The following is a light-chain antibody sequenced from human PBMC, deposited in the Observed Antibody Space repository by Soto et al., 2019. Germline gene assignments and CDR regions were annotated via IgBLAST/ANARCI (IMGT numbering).Light chain of an antibody. Sequence: IVVTLSPATVSVSPGERATLSCRASRSVAINLAWYQQKPGQAPSLLIYGASTRATGIPARFSGSGSGTEFTLTISSLQPEDFAVYYCQQYNSWPPLTFGGGTKVDIK. V-gene: IGKV3-15*01. J-gene: IGKJ4*01. CDR1: RSVAIN. CDR3: QQYNSWPPLT. CDR2: GAS.